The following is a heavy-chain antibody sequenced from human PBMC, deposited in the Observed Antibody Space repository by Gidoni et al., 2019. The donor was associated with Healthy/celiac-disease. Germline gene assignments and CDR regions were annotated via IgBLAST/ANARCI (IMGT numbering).Heavy chain of an antibody. Sequence: QVQLVQSGAEVKKPGSSVKVSCKASGGTFSSYAISWVRQAPGQGLEWMGGIIPIFGTANYAQKFQGRVTITADKSTSTAYMELSSLRSEDTAVYYCARTLNYYDSSGYYYLYNWFDPWGQGTLVTVSS. D-gene: IGHD3-22*01. J-gene: IGHJ5*02. CDR3: ARTLNYYDSSGYYYLYNWFDP. CDR2: IIPIFGTA. CDR1: GGTFSSYA. V-gene: IGHV1-69*06.